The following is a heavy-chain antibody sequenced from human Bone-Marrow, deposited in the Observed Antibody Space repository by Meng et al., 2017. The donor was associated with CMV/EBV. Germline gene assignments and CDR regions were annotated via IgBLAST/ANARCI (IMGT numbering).Heavy chain of an antibody. D-gene: IGHD2-2*01. J-gene: IGHJ6*02. CDR2: ISSSGSTI. Sequence: GESLKISCAASGFTFSDYYMSWIRQAPGKGLEWVSYISSSGSTIYYADSVKGRFTISRDNAKNSLYLQMNSLRAEDTAVYYCARDLRQRTFIVVVPAASGGMDVWGQGTTVTVS. CDR1: GFTFSDYY. V-gene: IGHV3-11*01. CDR3: ARDLRQRTFIVVVPAASGGMDV.